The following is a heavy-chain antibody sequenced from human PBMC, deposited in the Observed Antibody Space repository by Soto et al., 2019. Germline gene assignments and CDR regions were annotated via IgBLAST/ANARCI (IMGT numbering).Heavy chain of an antibody. CDR3: ARKTDSGGNGCF. J-gene: IGHJ4*02. CDR1: GFTVGYNY. Sequence: EVRLVETGGGLIQPGGSLRLSCAVSGFTVGYNYMYWVRQPPGKGLEWVSLIYSNGDTRYADSVAGRFTVSRDSSKNTLYLQMNNLRDEDTAVYYCARKTDSGGNGCFWGQGTLVTVSS. CDR2: IYSNGDT. D-gene: IGHD2-15*01. V-gene: IGHV3-53*02.